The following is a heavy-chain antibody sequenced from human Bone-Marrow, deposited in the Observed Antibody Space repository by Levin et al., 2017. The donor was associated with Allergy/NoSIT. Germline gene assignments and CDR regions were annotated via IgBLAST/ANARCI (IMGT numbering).Heavy chain of an antibody. D-gene: IGHD6-13*01. Sequence: PGGSLRLSCAASRFTFSSYGMHWVRQAPGKGLEWVAVISNDGSDESYADSVQGRFTISRDNSKNTLYLQMNSLRIDDTGVYYCARDNRVAGARGFFQHWGQGTLVTVSS. V-gene: IGHV3-30*03. J-gene: IGHJ1*01. CDR1: RFTFSSYG. CDR2: ISNDGSDE. CDR3: ARDNRVAGARGFFQH.